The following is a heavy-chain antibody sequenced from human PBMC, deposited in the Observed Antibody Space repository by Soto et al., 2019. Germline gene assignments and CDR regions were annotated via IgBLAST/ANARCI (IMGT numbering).Heavy chain of an antibody. CDR3: ASEPSGYYGY. J-gene: IGHJ4*02. CDR2: MNPNSGNT. CDR1: GYTFTSYD. Sequence: QVQLVQSGAEVKKPGASVKVSCKASGYTFTSYDINWVRQATGQGLEWMGWMNPNSGNTGYAQKFXGXVXKXXNTSLSTAYMELSSLRSEDTAVYYCASEPSGYYGYWGQGTLVTVSS. D-gene: IGHD3-22*01. V-gene: IGHV1-8*01.